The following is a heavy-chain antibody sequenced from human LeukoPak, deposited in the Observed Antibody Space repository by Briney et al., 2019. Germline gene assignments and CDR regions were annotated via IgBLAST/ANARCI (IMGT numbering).Heavy chain of an antibody. D-gene: IGHD3-10*01. CDR3: ARDVLDRGFGIFDY. CDR1: GFTFRSHG. J-gene: IGHJ4*02. CDR2: IWYDGSNE. Sequence: GRSLRLSCVASGFTFRSHGMHWVRQAPGKGLEWVAVIWYDGSNEYFADSVKGRFTISRDNAKNSLYLQMNSLRAEDTAVYYCARDVLDRGFGIFDYWGQGSLVTVSS. V-gene: IGHV3-33*01.